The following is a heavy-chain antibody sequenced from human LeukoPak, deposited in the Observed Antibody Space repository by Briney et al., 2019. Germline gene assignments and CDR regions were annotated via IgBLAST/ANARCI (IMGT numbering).Heavy chain of an antibody. D-gene: IGHD3-22*01. CDR1: GGSISSYY. V-gene: IGHV4-59*01. J-gene: IGHJ3*02. Sequence: SETLSLTCTVSGGSISSYYWSWIRQPPGKGLELMGYIYYSGSTNYNPSLKSRVTISVDTSKNQFSLKLSSVTAADTAVYYCARDLYDSSGGAFDIWGQGTMVTVSS. CDR2: IYYSGST. CDR3: ARDLYDSSGGAFDI.